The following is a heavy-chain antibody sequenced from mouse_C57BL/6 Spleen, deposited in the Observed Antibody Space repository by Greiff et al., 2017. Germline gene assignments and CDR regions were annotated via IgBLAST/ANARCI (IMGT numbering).Heavy chain of an antibody. CDR1: GYTFTSYW. CDR3: ARSTMVTTGKYFDY. D-gene: IGHD2-2*01. Sequence: VQLQQSGAELVKPGASVKMSCKASGYTFTSYWITWVKQRPGQGLEWIGDIYPGSGSTNYNEKFKSKATLTVDKSSSTAYMQLSSLTSEDSAVYYCARSTMVTTGKYFDYWGQGTTLTVSS. CDR2: IYPGSGST. V-gene: IGHV1-55*01. J-gene: IGHJ2*01.